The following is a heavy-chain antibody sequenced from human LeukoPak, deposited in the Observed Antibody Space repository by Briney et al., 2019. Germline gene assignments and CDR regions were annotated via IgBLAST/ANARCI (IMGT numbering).Heavy chain of an antibody. J-gene: IGHJ6*02. CDR1: GGTFSSYA. Sequence: AAVKVSCKASGGTFSSYAISWVRQAPGQGLEWMGGIIPIFGTANYAQKFQGRVTITADESTSTAYMELSSLRSEDTAVYYCARDPADLYYGMDVWGQGTTVTVSS. V-gene: IGHV1-69*13. CDR2: IIPIFGTA. CDR3: ARDPADLYYGMDV.